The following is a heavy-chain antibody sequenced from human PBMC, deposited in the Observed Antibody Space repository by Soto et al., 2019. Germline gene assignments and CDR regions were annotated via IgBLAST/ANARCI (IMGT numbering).Heavy chain of an antibody. V-gene: IGHV1-2*04. J-gene: IGHJ5*02. D-gene: IGHD6-13*01. CDR3: ARCYSSSFNWSDP. Sequence: GASVKVSCKASGYTFTGYYMHWVRQAPGQGLEWMGWINPNSGGTNYAQKFQGWVTMTRDTSISTAYMELSRLRSDDTAVYYCARCYSSSFNWSDPWGQGTLVTVSS. CDR2: INPNSGGT. CDR1: GYTFTGYY.